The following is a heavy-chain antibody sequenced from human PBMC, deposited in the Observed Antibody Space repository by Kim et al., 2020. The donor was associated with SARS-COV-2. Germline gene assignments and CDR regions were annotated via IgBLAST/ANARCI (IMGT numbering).Heavy chain of an antibody. CDR3: AKEAGWWSYYAWTYYYSGMDV. Sequence: GGSLRLSCAASGFTFSSYGMHWVRQAPGKGLEWVAVISYDGSNKYYADSVKGRFTISRDNSKNTLYLQMNSLRAEDTAVYYCAKEAGWWSYYAWTYYYSGMDVWGQGTTVTVSS. V-gene: IGHV3-30*18. CDR2: ISYDGSNK. CDR1: GFTFSSYG. J-gene: IGHJ6*02. D-gene: IGHD3-10*01.